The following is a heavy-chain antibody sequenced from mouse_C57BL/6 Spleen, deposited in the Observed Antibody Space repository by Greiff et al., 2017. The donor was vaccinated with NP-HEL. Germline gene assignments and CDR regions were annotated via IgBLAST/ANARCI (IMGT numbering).Heavy chain of an antibody. CDR3: ARAAQASYAMDY. D-gene: IGHD3-2*02. J-gene: IGHJ4*01. CDR1: GFTFSDYG. Sequence: EVKLMESGGGLVKPGGSLKLSCAASGFTFSDYGMHWVRQAPEKGLEWVAYISSASSTIYYADTVKGRFTISRDNAKNTLFLQMTSRRSEDTAMYYCARAAQASYAMDYWGQGSSVTVSS. V-gene: IGHV5-17*01. CDR2: ISSASSTI.